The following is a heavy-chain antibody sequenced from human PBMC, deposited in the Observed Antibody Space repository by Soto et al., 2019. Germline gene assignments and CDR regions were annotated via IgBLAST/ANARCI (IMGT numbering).Heavy chain of an antibody. V-gene: IGHV4-31*03. CDR2: IYHSGDS. Sequence: QVQLQESGPGVVKPSQTLALTCTVSGGSISSDGYYWSWIRQHPGKGLEHIGYIYHSGDSYYTPSLGRRVTISVDTSENQFSLHLRYVTAADTAVYYCARETYKSGYPHNWFDPWGQGIPFTVSS. J-gene: IGHJ5*02. CDR1: GGSISSDGYY. D-gene: IGHD3-3*01. CDR3: ARETYKSGYPHNWFDP.